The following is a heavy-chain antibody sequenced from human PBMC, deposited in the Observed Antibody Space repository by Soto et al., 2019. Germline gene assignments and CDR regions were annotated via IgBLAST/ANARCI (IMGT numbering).Heavy chain of an antibody. V-gene: IGHV5-51*01. Sequence: GESLKISCEGSGYSFTNYWIGWVRQTPGKGLEWMGMIYPGDSNARYSPSFQGQVTISVDKSISTAYLQWSSLKASDTAMYYCARLAGGNYYYGMDVWGQGTTVTVSS. CDR3: ARLAGGNYYYGMDV. D-gene: IGHD3-16*01. J-gene: IGHJ6*02. CDR1: GYSFTNYW. CDR2: IYPGDSNA.